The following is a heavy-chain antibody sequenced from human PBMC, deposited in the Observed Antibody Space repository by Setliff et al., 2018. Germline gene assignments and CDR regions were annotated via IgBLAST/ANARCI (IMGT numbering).Heavy chain of an antibody. V-gene: IGHV3-33*06. J-gene: IGHJ2*01. D-gene: IGHD6-19*01. CDR1: GFTFSNYG. CDR2: IWFDGSYK. Sequence: GGSLRLSCAASGFTFSNYGMHWVRQAPGKGLEWVAVIWFDGSYKKYADSVKGRFSISRDNPKNMVYLQMSSLRAEDTGVYYCAKDSARGWYGALDSWGRGTLVTVSS. CDR3: AKDSARGWYGALDS.